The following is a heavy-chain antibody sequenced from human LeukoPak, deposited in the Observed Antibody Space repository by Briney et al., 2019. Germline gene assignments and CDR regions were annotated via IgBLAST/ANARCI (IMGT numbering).Heavy chain of an antibody. V-gene: IGHV3-7*04. D-gene: IGHD2-2*01. CDR3: ARVSAYFDC. CDR2: IKQDGSEK. Sequence: GGSLRLSCAASGFTFTSYWMSWVRQAPGKGLEWLANIKQDGSEKYYVDSVKGRFTISRDNAKNSLYLQVNSLRAEDTAVYYCARVSAYFDCWGQGTLVTVSS. J-gene: IGHJ4*02. CDR1: GFTFTSYW.